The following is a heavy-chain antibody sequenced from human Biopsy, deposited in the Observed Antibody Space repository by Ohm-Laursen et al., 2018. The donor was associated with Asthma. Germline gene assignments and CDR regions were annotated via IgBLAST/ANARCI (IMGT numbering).Heavy chain of an antibody. V-gene: IGHV4-61*08. CDR3: ARAPIPAYSDSSGYDL. D-gene: IGHD3-22*01. J-gene: IGHJ4*02. Sequence: SVTLSRTCSVSGVAISRGGCDWSWIRQAPGRGLEWIGYIFTDGSTADTPSLKSRVTITVKKSKNQFSLKLRSETAADTAVYFCARAPIPAYSDSSGYDLWGQGTLVTVSS. CDR1: GVAISRGGCD. CDR2: IFTDGST.